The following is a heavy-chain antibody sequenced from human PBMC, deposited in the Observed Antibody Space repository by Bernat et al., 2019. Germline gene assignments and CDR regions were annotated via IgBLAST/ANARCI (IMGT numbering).Heavy chain of an antibody. CDR2: INAGNGNT. Sequence: QVQLVQSGAEVKKPGASVKVSCKASGYTFTSYAMHWVRQAPGQRLEWMGWINAGNGNTKYPQKFQGRVTITRDTSASTAYMELSSLRSEDTAVYYCAIVGATTYDYWGQGTLVTVSS. D-gene: IGHD1-26*01. J-gene: IGHJ4*02. V-gene: IGHV1-3*01. CDR1: GYTFTSYA. CDR3: AIVGATTYDY.